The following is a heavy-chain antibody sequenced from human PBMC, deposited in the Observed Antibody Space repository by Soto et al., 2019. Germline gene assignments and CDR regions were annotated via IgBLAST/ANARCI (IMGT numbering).Heavy chain of an antibody. CDR1: GFSFCSYS. V-gene: IGHV3-21*01. J-gene: IGHJ6*02. CDR2: ISSSSSYI. Sequence: GGSRTLACAASGFSFCSYSMNWVRQAPGKGLEWVSSISSSSSYIYYADSVKGRFTISRDNAKNSLYLQMNSLRAEDTAVYYCARDSQVLYGMDVWGQGTTVTVSS. CDR3: ARDSQVLYGMDV.